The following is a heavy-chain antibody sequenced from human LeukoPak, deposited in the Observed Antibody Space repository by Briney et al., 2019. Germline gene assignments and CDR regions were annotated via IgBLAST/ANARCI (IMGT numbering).Heavy chain of an antibody. CDR2: IKQDGSDK. CDR1: GFTFSNYW. CDR3: ARARTSGDEALAGNY. J-gene: IGHJ4*02. D-gene: IGHD6-19*01. Sequence: GGSLRLSCAASGFTFSNYWMIWVRQAPGQGLEWVANIKQDGSDKSYVDSVKGRFTISRDNAKNSLYLQMNSLRAEDTAVYYCARARTSGDEALAGNYWGQGTLVTVSS. V-gene: IGHV3-7*01.